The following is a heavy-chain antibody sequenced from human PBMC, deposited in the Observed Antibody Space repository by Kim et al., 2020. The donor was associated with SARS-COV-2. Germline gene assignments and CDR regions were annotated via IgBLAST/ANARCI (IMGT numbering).Heavy chain of an antibody. Sequence: GGSLRLSCAGSGFTFSDYAISWVRRAQGKGLQYVTATTGSGDGTFYAESVEGRFTVSRDNSKNTLYLQMDSLRVEDTSVYYCVRDGRKYGAALWG. CDR2: TTGSGDGT. CDR1: GFTFSDYA. CDR3: VRDGRKYGAAL. V-gene: IGHV3-64*04. J-gene: IGHJ2*01. D-gene: IGHD3-10*01.